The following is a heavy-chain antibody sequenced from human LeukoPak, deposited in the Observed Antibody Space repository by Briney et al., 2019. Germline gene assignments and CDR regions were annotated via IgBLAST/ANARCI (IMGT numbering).Heavy chain of an antibody. Sequence: PSETLSLTCAVYGGSFSAYYWSWIRQSPGKGLEWIAEINHRGDTNYNSSVKSRVTISVDTSKSQFSLKVSSLTAADTAVYYCARGPTISETGYFDYWGQGTLVTVSS. CDR1: GGSFSAYY. J-gene: IGHJ4*03. V-gene: IGHV4-34*01. CDR3: ARGPTISETGYFDY. CDR2: INHRGDT. D-gene: IGHD1-1*01.